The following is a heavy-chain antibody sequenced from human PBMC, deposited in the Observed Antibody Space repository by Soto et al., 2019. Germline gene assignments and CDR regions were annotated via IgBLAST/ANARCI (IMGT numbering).Heavy chain of an antibody. CDR1: GFTFSIYE. J-gene: IGHJ4*02. CDR3: ASSSYSSGWFGRGYFDY. CDR2: ISSSGSTI. V-gene: IGHV3-48*03. Sequence: GGSLRLSCAASGFTFSIYEMNWVRQAPGKGLEWVSYISSSGSTIYYADSVKGRFTISRDNAKNSLYLQMNSLRAEDTAVYYCASSSYSSGWFGRGYFDYWGQGTLVTVSS. D-gene: IGHD6-19*01.